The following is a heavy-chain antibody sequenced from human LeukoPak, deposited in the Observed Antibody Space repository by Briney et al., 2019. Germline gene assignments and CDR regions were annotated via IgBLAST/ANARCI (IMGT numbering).Heavy chain of an antibody. Sequence: GGSLRLSCAASGFTFSSYAMHWVRQAPGKGLEWVAVISYDGSNKHYADSVKGRFTISRDNSKNTLYLQMNSLRAEDTAVYYCTTFVALRAFDVWGQGTMVTVS. J-gene: IGHJ3*01. CDR2: ISYDGSNK. V-gene: IGHV3-30-3*01. CDR3: TTFVALRAFDV. CDR1: GFTFSSYA. D-gene: IGHD3-10*02.